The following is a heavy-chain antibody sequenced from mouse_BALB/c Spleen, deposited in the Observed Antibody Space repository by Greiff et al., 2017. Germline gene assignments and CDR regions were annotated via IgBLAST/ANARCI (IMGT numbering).Heavy chain of an antibody. V-gene: IGHV2-9-2*01. CDR2: IWTGGGT. Sequence: VQLVESGPGLVAPSQSLSITCTVSGFSLTSYDISWIRQPPGKGLEWLGVIWTGGGTNYNSAFMSRLSISKDNSKSQVFLKMNSLQTDDTAIYYCVRVSYVFPTGACFAYWGQGTLVTVSA. CDR3: VRVSYVFPTGACFAY. J-gene: IGHJ3*01. D-gene: IGHD6-5*01. CDR1: GFSLTSYD.